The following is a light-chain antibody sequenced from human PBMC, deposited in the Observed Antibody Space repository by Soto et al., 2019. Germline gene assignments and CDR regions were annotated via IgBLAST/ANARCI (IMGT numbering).Light chain of an antibody. Sequence: DIQMTQSPSTLSASVGDRVTITCRASQSISSWLAWYQQKPGKAPKLLIYKASSLESGVPSRFSGSGSGTEFTLTLSSLQPDDFATYYCKQYNSYSLTFGQGTKVEIK. CDR1: QSISSW. J-gene: IGKJ1*01. CDR3: KQYNSYSLT. V-gene: IGKV1-5*03. CDR2: KAS.